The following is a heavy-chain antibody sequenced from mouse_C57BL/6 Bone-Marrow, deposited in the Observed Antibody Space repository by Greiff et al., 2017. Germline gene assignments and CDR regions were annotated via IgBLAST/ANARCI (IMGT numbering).Heavy chain of an antibody. CDR2: IYPRSGNT. Sequence: QVQLQQSGAELARPGASVKLSCKASGYTFTSYGISWVKQRTGQGLEWIGEIYPRSGNTYYNEKFKGKATLTADKSSSTAYMELRSLTSEDSAVYFCARNSLITTVVGGGAYWGQGTLVTVSA. V-gene: IGHV1-81*01. D-gene: IGHD1-1*01. CDR1: GYTFTSYG. J-gene: IGHJ3*01. CDR3: ARNSLITTVVGGGAY.